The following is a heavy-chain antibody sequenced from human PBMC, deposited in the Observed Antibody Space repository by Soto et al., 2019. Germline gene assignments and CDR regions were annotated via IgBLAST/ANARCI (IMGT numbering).Heavy chain of an antibody. Sequence: LSLTCAVYGGSFSGYYWSWIRQPPGKGLEWIGEINHSGSTNYNPSLKSRVTISVDTSKNQFSLKLSSVTAADTAVYYCARHYSSSWYSAFDIWGQGTMVTVSS. J-gene: IGHJ3*02. CDR1: GGSFSGYY. CDR3: ARHYSSSWYSAFDI. D-gene: IGHD6-13*01. CDR2: INHSGST. V-gene: IGHV4-34*01.